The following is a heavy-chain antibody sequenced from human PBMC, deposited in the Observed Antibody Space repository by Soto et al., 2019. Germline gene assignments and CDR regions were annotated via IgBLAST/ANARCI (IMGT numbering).Heavy chain of an antibody. D-gene: IGHD1-26*01. Sequence: GASVKVSCKASGYTFTGYYMHWVRQAPGQGLEWMGWINPNSGGTNYAQKFQGRVTMTRDTSISTAYLDLRNLRSDDTAVYYCAREGGSAYGMDVWGQGTAVTVSS. J-gene: IGHJ6*02. CDR2: INPNSGGT. V-gene: IGHV1-2*02. CDR1: GYTFTGYY. CDR3: AREGGSAYGMDV.